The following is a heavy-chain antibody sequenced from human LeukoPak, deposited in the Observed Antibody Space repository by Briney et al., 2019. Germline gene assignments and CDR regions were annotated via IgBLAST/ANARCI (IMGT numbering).Heavy chain of an antibody. Sequence: SVKVSCKASGGTFSSYAISWVRQAPGQWLEWMGGIIPIFGAANYAQKFQGRVTITADESTSTAYMELSSLRSEDTAVYYCARDLLAYCGGDCYRHMDVWGKGTTVTVFS. CDR1: GGTFSSYA. CDR3: ARDLLAYCGGDCYRHMDV. J-gene: IGHJ6*03. D-gene: IGHD2-21*01. V-gene: IGHV1-69*01. CDR2: IIPIFGAA.